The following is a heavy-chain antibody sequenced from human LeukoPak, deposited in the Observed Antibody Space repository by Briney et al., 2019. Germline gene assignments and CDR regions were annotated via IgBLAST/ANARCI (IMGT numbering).Heavy chain of an antibody. CDR3: ARVGSRYYFDY. V-gene: IGHV3-30-3*01. CDR2: ISYDGSNK. Sequence: GGSLRLSCAASGFTFSSYAMHWVRQAPGRGLEWVAVISYDGSNKYYADSVKGRFTISRDNSKNTLYLQMNSLRAEDTAVYYCARVGSRYYFDYWGQGTLVTVSS. D-gene: IGHD2-15*01. J-gene: IGHJ4*02. CDR1: GFTFSSYA.